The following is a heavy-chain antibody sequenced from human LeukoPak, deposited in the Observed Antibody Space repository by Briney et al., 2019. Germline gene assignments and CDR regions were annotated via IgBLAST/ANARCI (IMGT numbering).Heavy chain of an antibody. CDR2: ISWNSGSI. V-gene: IGHV3-9*03. CDR3: AKAKYSSSSAAPDF. CDR1: GFTFDDYA. D-gene: IGHD6-6*01. Sequence: GGSLRLSCAASGFTFDDYAMHWVRQAPGKGLEWVSGISWNSGSIGYADSVKGRFTISRDNAKNSLYLQMNSLRAEDMALYYCAKAKYSSSSAAPDFWGQGTLVTVSS. J-gene: IGHJ4*02.